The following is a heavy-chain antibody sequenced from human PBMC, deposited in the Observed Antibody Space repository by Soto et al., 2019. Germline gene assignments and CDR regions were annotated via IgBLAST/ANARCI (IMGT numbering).Heavy chain of an antibody. CDR1: GYTFTSCY. CDR2: INPSGGST. CDR3: ASSIGAVGSRFDY. V-gene: IGHV1-46*01. J-gene: IGHJ4*02. Sequence: EASVKVSCKASGYTFTSCYIHWVRQAPGQGLEWMGIINPSGGSTSYAQKFQGRVTMTRDTSTSTVYMELSRLRSEDTAVYYCASSIGAVGSRFDYWGQGIPVTVSS. D-gene: IGHD6-13*01.